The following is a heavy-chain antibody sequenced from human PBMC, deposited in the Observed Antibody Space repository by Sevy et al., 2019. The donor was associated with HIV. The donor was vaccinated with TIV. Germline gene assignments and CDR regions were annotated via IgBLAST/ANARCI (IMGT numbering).Heavy chain of an antibody. V-gene: IGHV5-51*01. CDR3: ARLVGHLVGATHIDY. CDR2: IYPGDSDT. Sequence: GESLKISCKGSGYSFTSYWIGWVRQMPGKGLEWMGIIYPGDSDTRYSPSFQGQVTISADKSISTAYLQWSSLKASDTAMYYCARLVGHLVGATHIDYWGQGTLVTVSS. J-gene: IGHJ4*02. CDR1: GYSFTSYW. D-gene: IGHD1-26*01.